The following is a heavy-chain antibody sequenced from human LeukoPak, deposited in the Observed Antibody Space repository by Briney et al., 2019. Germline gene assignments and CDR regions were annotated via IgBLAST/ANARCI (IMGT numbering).Heavy chain of an antibody. Sequence: GASVKVSCKSSGYSVTSYGFSWVRQAHGQGLEWMGWISAYNGNTNYAQKLQGRVTMTTDTSTSTAYMELSRLRSDDAAVYYCARDRGRFGELLPFDYWGQGTLVTVSS. CDR2: ISAYNGNT. V-gene: IGHV1-18*01. J-gene: IGHJ4*02. CDR1: GYSVTSYG. D-gene: IGHD3-10*01. CDR3: ARDRGRFGELLPFDY.